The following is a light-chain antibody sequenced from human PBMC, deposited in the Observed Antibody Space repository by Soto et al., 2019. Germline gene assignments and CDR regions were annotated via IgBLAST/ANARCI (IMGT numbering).Light chain of an antibody. CDR1: QSVSSN. CDR2: GAS. V-gene: IGKV3-15*01. J-gene: IGKJ1*01. Sequence: EIVMTQSPATLSVSPGERATLSCRASQSVSSNLAWYQQKPGQAPRLLIYGASTRATGIPARFSGSGSGTEFTLTISSLQSEDSEAYSCQQYNNWPPVTFGQGTKVDIK. CDR3: QQYNNWPPVT.